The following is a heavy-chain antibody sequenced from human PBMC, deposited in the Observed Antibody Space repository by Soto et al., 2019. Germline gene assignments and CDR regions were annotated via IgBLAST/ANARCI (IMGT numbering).Heavy chain of an antibody. Sequence: ASVKVSCKASGYTFTGYYMHWVRQAPGQGLEWMGWINPNSGGTNYAQKFQGRVTMTRDTSISTAYMELSRLRSDDTAVYYCARVGLVSYCSGGSCYSVSGLHNWFDPWGQGTLVTVSS. CDR3: ARVGLVSYCSGGSCYSVSGLHNWFDP. D-gene: IGHD2-15*01. J-gene: IGHJ5*02. V-gene: IGHV1-2*02. CDR1: GYTFTGYY. CDR2: INPNSGGT.